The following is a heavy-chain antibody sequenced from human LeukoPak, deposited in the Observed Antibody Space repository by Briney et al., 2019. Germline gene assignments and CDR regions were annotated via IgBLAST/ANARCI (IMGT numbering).Heavy chain of an antibody. Sequence: GGSLSLSCATSGFIFSDHSINWVRQAPGKGLEWVSYISGSSNYINYADSVKGRFTISRDNAKTSVYLQMNSLRAEDTAVYYCAKDPIGTTKEYFQHWGQGTLVTVSS. CDR1: GFIFSDHS. V-gene: IGHV3-21*01. CDR3: AKDPIGTTKEYFQH. CDR2: ISGSSNYI. J-gene: IGHJ1*01. D-gene: IGHD1-1*01.